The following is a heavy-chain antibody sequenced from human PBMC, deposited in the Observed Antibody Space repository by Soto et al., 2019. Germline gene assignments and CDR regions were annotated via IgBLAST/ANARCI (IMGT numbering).Heavy chain of an antibody. D-gene: IGHD3-10*01. CDR2: ISSSSSYI. J-gene: IGHJ6*02. CDR1: GFTFSTYS. V-gene: IGHV3-21*06. Sequence: PGGSLRLSCAASGFTFSTYSMNWVRQAPGKGLGCVSSISSSSSYIYYADSVKGRFTISRDNAKNSLYLQMNSLRAEDTAVYYCARDSLWFGPPGYYYYYGLDVWGQGTSVTVSS. CDR3: ARDSLWFGPPGYYYYYGLDV.